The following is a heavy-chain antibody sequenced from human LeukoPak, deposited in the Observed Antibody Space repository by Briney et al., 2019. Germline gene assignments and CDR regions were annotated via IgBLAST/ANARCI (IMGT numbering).Heavy chain of an antibody. CDR1: GFIFSDYH. Sequence: GGSLRLSCAASGFIFSDYHINWVRQAPGKGLEWVSVIYGGRNNTHYADSVKGRFTISRDNSKNTVYLQMNSLTAEDTAAYYCAREFRQTYNSGWSLDYWGQATLVTVSS. CDR2: IYGGRNNT. J-gene: IGHJ4*02. D-gene: IGHD6-19*01. V-gene: IGHV3-53*01. CDR3: AREFRQTYNSGWSLDY.